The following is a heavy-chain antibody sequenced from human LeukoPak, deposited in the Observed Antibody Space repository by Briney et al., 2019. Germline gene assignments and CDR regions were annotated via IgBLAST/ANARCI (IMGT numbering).Heavy chain of an antibody. CDR1: GGSISSGGYY. CDR2: IYYSGST. J-gene: IGHJ3*02. CDR3: ARDSPHSYGYDDAFDI. Sequence: SETLSLTCTVSGGSISSGGYYWSWIRQHPGKGLEWLGYIYYSGSTYYNPSLKSRVTISVDTSKNQFSLKLSSVTAADTAVYYCARDSPHSYGYDDAFDIWGQGTMVTVSS. D-gene: IGHD5-18*01. V-gene: IGHV4-31*03.